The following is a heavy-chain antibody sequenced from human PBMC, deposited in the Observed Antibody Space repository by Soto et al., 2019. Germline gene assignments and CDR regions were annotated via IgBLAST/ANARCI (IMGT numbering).Heavy chain of an antibody. CDR2: IIPILGIA. Sequence: QVQLVQSGAEVKKPGSSVKVSCKASGGTFSSYTISWVRQAPGQGLEWMGRIIPILGIATYAQKFQGRVTITADKTTSTAYMELSSLRSEETAVYYCASLMSSGYYYGMDVWGQGTTVTVSS. CDR3: ASLMSSGYYYGMDV. V-gene: IGHV1-69*02. D-gene: IGHD3-10*01. CDR1: GGTFSSYT. J-gene: IGHJ6*02.